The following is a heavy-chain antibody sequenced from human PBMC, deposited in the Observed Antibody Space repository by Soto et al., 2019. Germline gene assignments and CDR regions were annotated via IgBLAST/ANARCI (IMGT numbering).Heavy chain of an antibody. CDR1: GGSISSTNW. Sequence: QVQLQESGPGLVKPSGTLSLTCAVSGGSISSTNWWSWVRQPPGKGLEWIGEIYHSGSTNYNPSRKSRVTILVDKSKNQFSLRLTSVTAADTAVYYCSTSVARITTISKIRGFDYWGQGTLVTVSS. CDR3: STSVARITTISKIRGFDY. V-gene: IGHV4-4*02. J-gene: IGHJ4*02. D-gene: IGHD3-10*01. CDR2: IYHSGST.